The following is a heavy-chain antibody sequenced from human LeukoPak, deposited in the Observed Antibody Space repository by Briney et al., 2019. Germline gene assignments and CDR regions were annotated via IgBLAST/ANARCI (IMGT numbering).Heavy chain of an antibody. CDR1: GFTFSTYS. CDR2: ISSSSSTI. D-gene: IGHD3-22*01. Sequence: GGSLRLSCAASGFTFSTYSMNWVRQAPGKGLEWVSYISSSSSTIYYADSVKGRFTISRDNAKNSLYLQMNSLRAEDTAVYYCARDDNYYDSSGYYSLHYFDYWGQGTLVTVSS. V-gene: IGHV3-48*04. CDR3: ARDDNYYDSSGYYSLHYFDY. J-gene: IGHJ4*02.